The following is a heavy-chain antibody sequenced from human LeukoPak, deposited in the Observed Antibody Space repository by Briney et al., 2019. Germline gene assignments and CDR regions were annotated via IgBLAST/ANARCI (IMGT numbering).Heavy chain of an antibody. CDR1: GFPFSSYA. J-gene: IGHJ4*02. D-gene: IGHD3-16*01. Sequence: GGSLRLSCSASGFPFSSYAMHWVRQAPGKGLEYVSAISDSGGSTYYADSVKGRFTISRDNAKNSLFLQMNSLRDEDTAVYYCARGGDLRDYWGQGTLVTVSS. CDR3: ARGGDLRDY. CDR2: ISDSGGST. V-gene: IGHV3-64*04.